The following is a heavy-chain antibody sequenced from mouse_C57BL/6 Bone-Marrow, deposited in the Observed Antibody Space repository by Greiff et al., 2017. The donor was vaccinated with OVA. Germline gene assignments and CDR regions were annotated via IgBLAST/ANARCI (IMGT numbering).Heavy chain of an antibody. J-gene: IGHJ2*01. CDR3: ARKGAHYFDY. CDR1: GYTFTSYG. Sequence: QVQLKESGAELARPGASVKLSCKASGYTFTSYGISWVKQRTGQGLEWIGEIYPRSGNTYYNEKFKGKATLTADKSSSTAYMELRSLTSEDSAVYFCARKGAHYFDYWGQGTTLTVSS. V-gene: IGHV1-81*01. CDR2: IYPRSGNT.